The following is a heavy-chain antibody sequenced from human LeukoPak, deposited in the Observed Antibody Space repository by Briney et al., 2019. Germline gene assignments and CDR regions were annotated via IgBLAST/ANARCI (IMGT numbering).Heavy chain of an antibody. V-gene: IGHV3-66*01. J-gene: IGHJ4*02. CDR2: IYRGGST. D-gene: IGHD5-24*01. CDR1: GFTVSSNY. CDR3: VRGSGGNGYNYWGDF. Sequence: SGGSLTLSCAASGFTVSSNYMTWVRQAPGKGLDWVSVIYRGGSTYHADSVKGRFTISRDDSKSTVYLQMNSLRDDDSGLYHCVRGSGGNGYNYWGDFWGLGTLVTVSS.